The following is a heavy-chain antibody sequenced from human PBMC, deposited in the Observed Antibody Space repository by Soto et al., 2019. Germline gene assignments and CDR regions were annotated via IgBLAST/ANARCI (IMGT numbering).Heavy chain of an antibody. D-gene: IGHD3-3*01. CDR3: ARKIFGVVIMGNWFDP. CDR1: GGSFSGYY. J-gene: IGHJ5*02. CDR2: INHSGST. V-gene: IGHV4-34*01. Sequence: SETLSLTCAVYGGSFSGYYWSWIRQPPGKGLEWIGEINHSGSTNYNPSLKSRVTISVDTSKNQFSLKLSSVTAADTAVYYCARKIFGVVIMGNWFDPWGQGTLVTVSS.